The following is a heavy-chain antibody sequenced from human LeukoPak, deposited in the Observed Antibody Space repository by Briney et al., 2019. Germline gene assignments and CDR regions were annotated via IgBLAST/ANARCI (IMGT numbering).Heavy chain of an antibody. V-gene: IGHV4-30-4*01. CDR1: GGSISSGDYY. CDR3: ARLPQLEGYYYGMDV. Sequence: PSETLSLTCTVSGGSISSGDYYWSWIRQPPGKGLEWIGYIYYSGSTYYNPSLKSRVTISVDTSKNQFYLKLSPVPPADTAVYYCARLPQLEGYYYGMDVWGQGTTVTVSS. CDR2: IYYSGST. J-gene: IGHJ6*02. D-gene: IGHD6-6*01.